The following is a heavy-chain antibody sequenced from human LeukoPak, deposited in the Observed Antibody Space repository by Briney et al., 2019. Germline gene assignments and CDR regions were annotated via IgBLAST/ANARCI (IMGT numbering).Heavy chain of an antibody. CDR2: INHSGST. J-gene: IGHJ3*02. D-gene: IGHD2-21*02. V-gene: IGHV4-34*01. Sequence: SETLSLTCAVYGGSFSGYYWSWIRQPPGKGLEWIGEINHSGSTNYNPSLKSRVTISVDTSKNQFSLKLSSVTAADTAVYYCARGGGVIVVVTANIPVIYDAFDIWGQGTMVTVSS. CDR3: ARGGGVIVVVTANIPVIYDAFDI. CDR1: GGSFSGYY.